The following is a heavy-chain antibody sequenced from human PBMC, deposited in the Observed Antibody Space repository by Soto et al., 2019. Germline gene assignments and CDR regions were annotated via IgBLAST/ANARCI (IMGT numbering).Heavy chain of an antibody. CDR1: GGTFSSYT. Sequence: QVQLVQSGAEVKKPGSSVKVSCKASGGTFSSYTISWVRQAPGQGLEWMGRIIPILGIANYAQKFQGRVTITADKSTSTVYMELSSLRSEDTAVYYGARDFRDILTNYNWFDPWGQGTLVTVSS. V-gene: IGHV1-69*08. D-gene: IGHD3-9*01. J-gene: IGHJ5*02. CDR3: ARDFRDILTNYNWFDP. CDR2: IIPILGIA.